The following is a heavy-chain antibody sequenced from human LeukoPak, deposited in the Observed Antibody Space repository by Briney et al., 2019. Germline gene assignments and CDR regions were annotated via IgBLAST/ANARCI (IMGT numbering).Heavy chain of an antibody. CDR3: ARTVGPNYYDSSGVFDI. J-gene: IGHJ3*02. CDR1: GGSFSGYY. D-gene: IGHD3-22*01. V-gene: IGHV4-34*01. Sequence: SETLSLTCAVYGGSFSGYYWSWIRQPPGKGLEWIGEINHSGSTNYNPSLKSRVTISVATSKNQFSLKLSSVTAADTAVYYCARTVGPNYYDSSGVFDIWGQGTMVTVSS. CDR2: INHSGST.